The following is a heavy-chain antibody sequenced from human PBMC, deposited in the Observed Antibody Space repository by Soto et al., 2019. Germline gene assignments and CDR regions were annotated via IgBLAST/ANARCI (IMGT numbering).Heavy chain of an antibody. CDR1: GYTFTSYY. D-gene: IGHD6-13*01. Sequence: ASVKVSCKASGYTFTSYYMHWVRQAPGQGLEWMGIINPSGGSTSYAQKFQGRVTMTRDTSTSTVYMELSSLRAEDTAVYYCAKASIAAAGYPDYYYGMDVWGQGTTVTVSS. CDR3: AKASIAAAGYPDYYYGMDV. V-gene: IGHV1-46*01. J-gene: IGHJ6*02. CDR2: INPSGGST.